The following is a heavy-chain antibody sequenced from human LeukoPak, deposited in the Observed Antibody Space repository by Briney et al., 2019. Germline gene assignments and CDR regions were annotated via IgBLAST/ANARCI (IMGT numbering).Heavy chain of an antibody. D-gene: IGHD2-15*01. CDR1: GFTFCSHA. V-gene: IGHV3-23*01. CDR2: ISGSGGST. Sequence: VGSLRLSCAASGFTFCSHAMSWVRQAPGKGLWWCSAISGSGGSTYYTDSLKGRFTITRDKSTTTMYLKMNSLRAEDTAVYYCAKRRCSGGNCYPYFDYWGQGDLVTVSS. J-gene: IGHJ4*02. CDR3: AKRRCSGGNCYPYFDY.